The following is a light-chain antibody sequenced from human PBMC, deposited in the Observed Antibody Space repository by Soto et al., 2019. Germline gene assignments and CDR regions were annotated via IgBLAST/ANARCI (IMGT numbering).Light chain of an antibody. CDR2: GAS. V-gene: IGKV3D-20*02. Sequence: EIVLTQSPGTLYLSPGERATLSCMASQSVSSSYLAWYQQKPGQAPRLLIYGASSRATGIPDRFSGSGSGTDFTLTISSLEPEDFAVYYCQQRSNWITFGQGTRLEIK. CDR3: QQRSNWIT. J-gene: IGKJ5*01. CDR1: QSVSSSY.